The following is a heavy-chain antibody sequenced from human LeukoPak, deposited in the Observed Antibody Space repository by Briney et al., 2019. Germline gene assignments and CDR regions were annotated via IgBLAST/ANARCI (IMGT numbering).Heavy chain of an antibody. CDR2: IFGGST. V-gene: IGHV4-59*01. J-gene: IGHJ4*02. D-gene: IGHD3-3*01. CDR1: VASISYYY. CDR3: ARSPTSGLLLGGFES. Sequence: SETLSLTCTVSVASISYYYLSWIRQPPGKGLEWIGYIFGGSTKYNPSLKSRVTISVDMSKKQFSLSLSDVSVADAAVYYCARSPTSGLLLGGFESWGQGTLVTVSS.